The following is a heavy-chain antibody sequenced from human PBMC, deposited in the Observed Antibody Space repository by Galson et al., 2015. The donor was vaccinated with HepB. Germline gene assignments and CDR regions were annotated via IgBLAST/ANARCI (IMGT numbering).Heavy chain of an antibody. J-gene: IGHJ2*01. CDR2: ISYDGSNE. CDR3: ARERGHFDL. V-gene: IGHV3-30-3*01. D-gene: IGHD3-10*01. CDR1: GFTFSPYD. Sequence: SLRLSCAASGFTFSPYDMHWVRQAPGKGLEWVAVISYDGSNEYYADSVKGRFTISRDNSKNTLYLQMNSLRAEDTAVYYCARERGHFDLWGRGTLVTVSS.